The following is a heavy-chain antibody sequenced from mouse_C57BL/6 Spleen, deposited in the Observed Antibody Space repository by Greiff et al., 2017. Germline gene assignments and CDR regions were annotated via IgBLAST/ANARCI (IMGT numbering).Heavy chain of an antibody. D-gene: IGHD2-10*02. CDR1: GFTFSDYG. Sequence: DVKLQESGGGLVKPGGSLKLSCAASGFTFSDYGMHWVRQAPEKGLEWVAYISSGSSTIYYADTVKGRFTISRDNAKNTLFLQMTSLRSEDTAMYYCARPRYGNYGFDYWGQGTTLTVSS. V-gene: IGHV5-17*01. CDR2: ISSGSSTI. J-gene: IGHJ2*01. CDR3: ARPRYGNYGFDY.